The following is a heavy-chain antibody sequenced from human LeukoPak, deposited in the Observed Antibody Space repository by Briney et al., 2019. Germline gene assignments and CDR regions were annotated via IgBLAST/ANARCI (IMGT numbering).Heavy chain of an antibody. CDR1: GFTFSSYS. CDR2: ISSSSSYI. J-gene: IGHJ6*02. V-gene: IGHV3-21*01. CDR3: ARTNAEHYDFWSGYQHYYYYGMDV. D-gene: IGHD3-3*01. Sequence: GGSLRLSCAASGFTFSSYSMNWVRQAPGKGLEWVSSISSSSSYIYYADSVKGRFTISRDNAKNSLYLQMNSLRAEDTAVYYCARTNAEHYDFWSGYQHYYYYGMDVWGQGTTVTVSS.